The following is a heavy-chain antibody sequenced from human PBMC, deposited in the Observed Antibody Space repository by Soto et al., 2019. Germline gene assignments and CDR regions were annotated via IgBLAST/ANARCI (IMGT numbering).Heavy chain of an antibody. CDR2: IYSGGST. V-gene: IGHV3-53*04. J-gene: IGHJ6*02. CDR3: ARGGYYDSSGSRNYHYYGMNV. D-gene: IGHD3-22*01. CDR1: GFTVSSNY. Sequence: GGSLRLSCAASGFTVSSNYMSWVRQAPGKGLEWVSVIYSGGSTYYADSVKGRFTISRHNSKNTLYLQMNSLRAEDTAIYFCARGGYYDSSGSRNYHYYGMNVWGQGTTVTVSS.